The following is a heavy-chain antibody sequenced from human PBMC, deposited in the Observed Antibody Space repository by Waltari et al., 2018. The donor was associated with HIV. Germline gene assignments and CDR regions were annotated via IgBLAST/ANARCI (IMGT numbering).Heavy chain of an antibody. Sequence: QVQLQQWGAGLLKPSETLSLTCAVYGGSFSGYYWSWIRQPPGKGLGWIGEIKHSGTTNHNPSLKCRVTISVDTTKSQFSLKRSSVTAADTDVYYCARRGARRGWFDPWGQGTLVTVSS. D-gene: IGHD3-10*01. V-gene: IGHV4-34*01. CDR1: GGSFSGYY. CDR2: IKHSGTT. J-gene: IGHJ5*02. CDR3: ARRGARRGWFDP.